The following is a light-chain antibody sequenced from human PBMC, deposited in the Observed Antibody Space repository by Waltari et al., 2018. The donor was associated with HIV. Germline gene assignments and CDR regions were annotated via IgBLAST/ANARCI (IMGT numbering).Light chain of an antibody. CDR2: WAS. V-gene: IGKV4-1*01. J-gene: IGKJ4*01. CDR3: QQFSLSPPLT. Sequence: DIVMTQSPDSLSVSLGERATINCKSSQSLLFGSNNKNRLAWYQQRPGQPPKLLISWASTRESGFPDRFSGSGSGTDFTLTINSLQAEDVAVYYCQQFSLSPPLTFGGGTKVEIK. CDR1: QSLLFGSNNKNR.